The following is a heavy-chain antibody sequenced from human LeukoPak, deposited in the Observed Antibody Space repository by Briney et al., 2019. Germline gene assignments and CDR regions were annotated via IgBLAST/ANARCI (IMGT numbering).Heavy chain of an antibody. CDR1: GFTFSTYG. D-gene: IGHD3-10*01. Sequence: GGSLRLSCVASGFTFSTYGMHWVRQAPGKGLEGVAVIWNDGSNKYYADSVKGRFTISRDNSKNTLYLQMNSLRAEDTAVYSCARASGPFDYWGQGTLVTVSS. CDR2: IWNDGSNK. CDR3: ARASGPFDY. V-gene: IGHV3-33*01. J-gene: IGHJ4*02.